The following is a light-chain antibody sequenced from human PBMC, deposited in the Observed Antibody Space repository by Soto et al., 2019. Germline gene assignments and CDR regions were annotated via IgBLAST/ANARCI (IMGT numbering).Light chain of an antibody. CDR3: QQYTSYYRT. CDR1: QSISSW. V-gene: IGKV1-5*01. CDR2: DAS. J-gene: IGKJ1*01. Sequence: DIQMTQSPSTLSASVGDRVTITCRASQSISSWLAWYQQKPGKAPKLLIYDASSLESGVPSRFSGSGSGTEFTLTISSLQPDDFASYYCQQYTSYYRTFGQGNRVEIK.